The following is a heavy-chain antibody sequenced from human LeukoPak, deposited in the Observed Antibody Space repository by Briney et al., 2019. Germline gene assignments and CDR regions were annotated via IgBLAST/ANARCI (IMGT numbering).Heavy chain of an antibody. CDR2: ISSSGSTI. Sequence: GGSLRLSCAPSGFTFSDYYMSWIRQAPGKGLEWVSYISSSGSTIYYADSVKGRFTISRDNAKNSLYLQMDSLRAEDTAVYYCARGRFRYSSSWGIDYWGQGTLVTVSS. CDR1: GFTFSDYY. D-gene: IGHD6-13*01. CDR3: ARGRFRYSSSWGIDY. V-gene: IGHV3-11*04. J-gene: IGHJ4*02.